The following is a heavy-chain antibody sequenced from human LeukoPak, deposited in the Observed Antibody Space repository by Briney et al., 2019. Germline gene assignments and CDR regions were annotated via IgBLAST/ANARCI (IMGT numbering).Heavy chain of an antibody. CDR2: MNPNSGNT. D-gene: IGHD6-13*01. J-gene: IGHJ4*02. V-gene: IGHV1-8*01. CDR1: GYTFTSYD. CDR3: ARGYGSSWYQPRFYYFDY. Sequence: EASMKVSCKASGYTFTSYDINWVRQATGQGLEWMGWMNPNSGNTGYAQKFQGRVTMTRNTSISTAYMELGSLRSEDTAVYYCARGYGSSWYQPRFYYFDYWGQGTLVTVSS.